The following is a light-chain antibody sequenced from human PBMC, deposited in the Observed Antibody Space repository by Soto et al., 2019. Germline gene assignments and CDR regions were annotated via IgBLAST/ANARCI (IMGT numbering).Light chain of an antibody. J-gene: IGKJ1*01. CDR3: QQYNSYSSWT. V-gene: IGKV1-5*01. CDR1: QSLNSL. CDR2: DAS. Sequence: DIQMTQSPSTLSASVGDRVTITCRASQSLNSLLAWYQQKPGRAPKLLIYDASTLESGVPSRFSGSGSGTEFTLTISSLQTDDFATYYCQQYNSYSSWTFGRGTKVEIK.